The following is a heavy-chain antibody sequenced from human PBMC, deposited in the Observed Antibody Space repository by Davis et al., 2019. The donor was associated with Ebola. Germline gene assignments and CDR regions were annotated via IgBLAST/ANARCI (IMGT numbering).Heavy chain of an antibody. CDR3: AKDLHSGSYERGDY. D-gene: IGHD1-26*01. J-gene: IGHJ4*02. V-gene: IGHV3-30*04. CDR1: GFTFSSYA. Sequence: GESLKISCAASGFTFSSYAMHWVRQAPGKGLEWVAVISYDGSNKYYADSVKGRFTISRDNSKNTLYLQMNSLRAEDTAVYYCAKDLHSGSYERGDYWGQGTLVTVSS. CDR2: ISYDGSNK.